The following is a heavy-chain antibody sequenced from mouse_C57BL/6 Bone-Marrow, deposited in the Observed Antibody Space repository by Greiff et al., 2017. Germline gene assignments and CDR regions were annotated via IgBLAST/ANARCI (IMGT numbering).Heavy chain of an antibody. CDR1: GYAFTSSW. Sequence: VQLQQSGPELVKPGASVKISCKASGYAFTSSWMNWVKQRPGQGLEWIGRIYPGDGDTNYNGKFKGKATLTADKSSSTAYMQLSSLTSADSAVYFCAPYDGYVYFDYWGQGTTLTVSS. J-gene: IGHJ2*01. V-gene: IGHV1-82*01. D-gene: IGHD2-3*01. CDR2: IYPGDGDT. CDR3: APYDGYVYFDY.